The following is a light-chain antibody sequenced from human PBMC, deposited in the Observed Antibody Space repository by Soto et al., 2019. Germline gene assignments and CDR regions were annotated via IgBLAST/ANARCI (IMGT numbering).Light chain of an antibody. Sequence: EIVLTQSPATLSSFPCVRVTLSFMASQYINTRLAWYQHRPGQTPRLLIYDSSTRAIGIPTRFSGSRSGTDFTLTIRTLEPEDFAVYYCQQYGSSPRTFGQGTKVDIK. CDR2: DSS. J-gene: IGKJ1*01. CDR1: QYINTR. V-gene: IGKV3-20*01. CDR3: QQYGSSPRT.